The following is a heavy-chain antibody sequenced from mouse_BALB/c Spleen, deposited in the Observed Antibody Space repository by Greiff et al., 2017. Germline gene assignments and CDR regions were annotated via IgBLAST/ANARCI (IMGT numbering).Heavy chain of an antibody. D-gene: IGHD2-4*01. Sequence: EVMLVESGGGLVQPGGSRKLSCAASGFTFSSFGMHWVRQAPEKGLEWVAYISSGSSTIYYADTVKGRFTISRDNPKNTLFLQMTSLRSEDTAMYYCARDYYDYGHFDYWGQGTTLTVSS. J-gene: IGHJ2*01. CDR2: ISSGSSTI. V-gene: IGHV5-17*02. CDR3: ARDYYDYGHFDY. CDR1: GFTFSSFG.